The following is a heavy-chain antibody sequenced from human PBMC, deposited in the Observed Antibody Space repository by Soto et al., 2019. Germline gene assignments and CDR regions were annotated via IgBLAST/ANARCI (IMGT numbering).Heavy chain of an antibody. V-gene: IGHV3-30-3*01. CDR3: ARDGAPEPIREHVWFGEDPYFDY. D-gene: IGHD3-10*01. CDR2: ISYDGSNK. Sequence: GGSLRLSCAASGFTFSSYAMHWVRQAPGKGLEWVAVISYDGSNKYYADSVKGRFTISRDNSKNTLYLQMNSLRAEDTAVYYCARDGAPEPIREHVWFGEDPYFDYWGQGTLVTVSS. CDR1: GFTFSSYA. J-gene: IGHJ4*02.